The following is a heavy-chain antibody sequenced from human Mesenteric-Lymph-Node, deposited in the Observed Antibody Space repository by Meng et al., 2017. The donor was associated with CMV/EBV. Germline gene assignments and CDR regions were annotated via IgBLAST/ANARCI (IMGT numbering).Heavy chain of an antibody. V-gene: IGHV4-31*03. CDR1: GGSISSGGSC. CDR3: ARGAYTGNGSR. CDR2: IYYTGSS. Sequence: CTVHGGSISSGGSCWGWIRQHPGKGLEWIGYIYYTGSSYYNSSLRGRVTISVDTSKNQFSLKLGSVTAADTAVYYCARGAYTGNGSRWGQGTLVTVSS. J-gene: IGHJ4*02. D-gene: IGHD4-23*01.